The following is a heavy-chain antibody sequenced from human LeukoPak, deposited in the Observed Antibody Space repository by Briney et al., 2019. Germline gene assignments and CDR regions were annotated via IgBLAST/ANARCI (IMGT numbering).Heavy chain of an antibody. D-gene: IGHD6-19*01. CDR3: ARAVAGTAFDY. CDR1: GFTFISYD. CDR2: IGTAGDT. J-gene: IGHJ4*02. Sequence: PGGSLRLSCAASGFTFISYDMHWVRHATGKGLEWVSAIGTAGDTYYPGSVKGRFTISRENAKNSLYLQMNSLRAEDTAVYYCARAVAGTAFDYWGQGTLVTVSS. V-gene: IGHV3-13*01.